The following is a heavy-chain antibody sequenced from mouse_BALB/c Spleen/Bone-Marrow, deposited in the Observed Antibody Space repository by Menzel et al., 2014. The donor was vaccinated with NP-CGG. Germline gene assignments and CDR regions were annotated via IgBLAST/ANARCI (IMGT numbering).Heavy chain of an antibody. Sequence: QVQLKQSGAELVRPGVSVKISCKGSGYTFXDYAMHWVKQSHAKSLEWIGVISTYYGDASYNQKFKGKATMTVDKSSSTAYMELARLTSEDSAIYYCARDYDYGFAYWGQGTLVTVSA. J-gene: IGHJ3*01. V-gene: IGHV1S137*01. D-gene: IGHD2-4*01. CDR1: GYTFXDYA. CDR3: ARDYDYGFAY. CDR2: ISTYYGDA.